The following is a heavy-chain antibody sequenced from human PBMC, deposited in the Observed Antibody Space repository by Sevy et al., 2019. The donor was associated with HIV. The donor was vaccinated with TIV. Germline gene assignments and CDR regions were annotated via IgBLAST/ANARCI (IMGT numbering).Heavy chain of an antibody. D-gene: IGHD1-26*01. CDR2: ISSSSSYT. Sequence: GGSLRLSCAASGFTFSDYYMSWIRQAPGKGLEWVSYISSSSSYTNYADSVKGRFTISRDNAKNSLYLQKNSLRAEDTAVYYCSRRLTQVGASTYYYYYMDVWGKGTTVTVSS. V-gene: IGHV3-11*06. CDR3: SRRLTQVGASTYYYYYMDV. J-gene: IGHJ6*03. CDR1: GFTFSDYY.